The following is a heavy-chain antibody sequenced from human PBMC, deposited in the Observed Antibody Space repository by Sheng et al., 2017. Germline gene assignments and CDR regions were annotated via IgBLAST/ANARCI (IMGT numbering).Heavy chain of an antibody. CDR3: AREVRGYSSSWSRNYYYYMDV. J-gene: IGHJ6*03. CDR2: ISAYNGNT. D-gene: IGHD6-13*01. CDR1: GYTFTSYG. Sequence: QVQLVQSGAEVKKPGASVKVSCKASGYTFTSYGISWVRQAPGQGLEWMGWISAYNGNTNYAQKLQGRVTMTTDTSTSTAYMELRSLRSDDTAVYYCAREVRGYSSSWSRNYYYYMDVWGKGTTVTVSS. V-gene: IGHV1-18*01.